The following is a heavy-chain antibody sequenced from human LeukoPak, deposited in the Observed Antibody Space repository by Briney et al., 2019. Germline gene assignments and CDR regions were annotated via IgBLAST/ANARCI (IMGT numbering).Heavy chain of an antibody. CDR1: GFSFSTYS. J-gene: IGHJ4*02. Sequence: GGSPRLSCAASGFSFSTYSMNWVRQAPGKGLEWVSSISSTGNYIYYADSVKGRFTISRDTAKNSLYLQMNSLRAEDTAVYFCARDLETEWLGYWGQGTLVTVSS. CDR3: ARDLETEWLGY. D-gene: IGHD6-19*01. V-gene: IGHV3-21*01. CDR2: ISSTGNYI.